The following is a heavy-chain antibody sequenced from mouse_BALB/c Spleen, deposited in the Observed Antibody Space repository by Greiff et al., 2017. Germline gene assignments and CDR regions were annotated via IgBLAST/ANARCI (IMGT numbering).Heavy chain of an antibody. J-gene: IGHJ2*01. CDR3: ASLYGPYYFDY. Sequence: VQLQQSGAELVKPGASVKLSCTASGFNIKDTYMHWVKQRPEQGLEWIGRIDPANGNTKYDPKFQGKATITADTSSNTAYLQLSSLTSEDTAVYYCASLYGPYYFDYWGQGTTLTVSS. D-gene: IGHD1-1*02. CDR1: GFNIKDTY. V-gene: IGHV14-3*02. CDR2: IDPANGNT.